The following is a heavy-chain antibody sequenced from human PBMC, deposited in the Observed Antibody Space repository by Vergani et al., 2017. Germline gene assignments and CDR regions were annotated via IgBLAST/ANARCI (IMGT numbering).Heavy chain of an antibody. CDR2: IGKDGINT. Sequence: QVQLVESAGGVVQPGGSLRLSCAASGFTFSNFGMHWIRQAPGKGLEWLAYIGKDGINTRYRDAVKGRFTISRDNSKNTLYLQMNSLRAEDTAVYYCAKDLASGRHGSTPGGYWGQGTLVTVSS. J-gene: IGHJ4*02. V-gene: IGHV3-30*02. CDR3: AKDLASGRHGSTPGGY. D-gene: IGHD2-2*01. CDR1: GFTFSNFG.